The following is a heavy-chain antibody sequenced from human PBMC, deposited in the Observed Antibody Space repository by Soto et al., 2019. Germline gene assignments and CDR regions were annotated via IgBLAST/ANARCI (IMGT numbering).Heavy chain of an antibody. V-gene: IGHV4-4*07. CDR3: VRDGAKTLRDWFDP. CDR2: IYATGTT. D-gene: IGHD1-26*01. J-gene: IGHJ5*02. CDR1: GASISGFY. Sequence: SETLSLTCTVSGASISGFYWSWIRKSAGKGLEWIGRIYATGTTDYNPSLKSRVMMSVDTSKKQFSLKLRSVTAADTAVYYCVRDGAKTLRDWFDPWGQGISVTVSS.